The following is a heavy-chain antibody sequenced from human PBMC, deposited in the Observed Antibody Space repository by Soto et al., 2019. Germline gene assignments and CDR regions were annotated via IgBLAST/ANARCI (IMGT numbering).Heavy chain of an antibody. J-gene: IGHJ4*02. V-gene: IGHV4-59*01. CDR2: IYYSGST. CDR1: GGSISNYY. CDR3: ARDPGGRFDS. D-gene: IGHD1-26*01. Sequence: SETLSLTCTVSGGSISNYYWSWIRQPPGGGLEWIGYIYYSGSTNYNPALKSRLTISVGTSRKEFSLRLTSVTAADSAVYYCARDPGGRFDSWGQGTLVTVSS.